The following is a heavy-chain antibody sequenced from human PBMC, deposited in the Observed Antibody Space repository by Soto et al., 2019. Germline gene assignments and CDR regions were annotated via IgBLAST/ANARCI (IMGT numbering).Heavy chain of an antibody. CDR3: ARDNGEFDP. CDR1: GFTFSSYT. CDR2: ISSSSTYI. D-gene: IGHD3-10*01. J-gene: IGHJ5*02. V-gene: IGHV3-21*01. Sequence: EVQLVESGGGLVKPGGSLRLSCAASGFTFSSYTMSWVRQAPGKGLEWVSSISSSSTYIYYADSVKGRFTNSRDNAKNSLYLQMNSLRAEDTAVYYCARDNGEFDPWGQGTLVTVSS.